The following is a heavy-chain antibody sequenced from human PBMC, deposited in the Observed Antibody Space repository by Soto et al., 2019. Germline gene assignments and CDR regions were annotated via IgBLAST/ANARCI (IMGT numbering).Heavy chain of an antibody. J-gene: IGHJ4*02. CDR2: IYYSGST. V-gene: IGHV4-39*01. Sequence: LSLTCTVSGGSISSSSYYWGWIRQPPGKGLEWIGSIYYSGSTYYNPSLKSRVTISVDTSKNQFSLKLSSVTAADTAVYYCASDQGYSYGPFNYWGQGTLVTVSS. CDR3: ASDQGYSYGPFNY. D-gene: IGHD5-18*01. CDR1: GGSISSSSYY.